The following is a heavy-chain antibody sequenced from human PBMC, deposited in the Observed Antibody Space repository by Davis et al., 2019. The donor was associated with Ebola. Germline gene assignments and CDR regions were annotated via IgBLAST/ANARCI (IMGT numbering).Heavy chain of an antibody. CDR2: ISGIGGSA. V-gene: IGHV3-23*01. J-gene: IGHJ4*02. D-gene: IGHD3-3*01. CDR1: GFTFSSYA. CDR3: AGGDFWSGQFDY. Sequence: PGESLKISCAASGFTFSSYAMSWVRQAPGKGLEWVSGISGIGGSAYYADSVKGRLTISRDNSKNTLYLQMHSLRDEDTAVYFCAGGDFWSGQFDYWGQGTLVTVSS.